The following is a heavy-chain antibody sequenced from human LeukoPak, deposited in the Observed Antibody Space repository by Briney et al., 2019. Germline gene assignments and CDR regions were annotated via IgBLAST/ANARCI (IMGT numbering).Heavy chain of an antibody. J-gene: IGHJ5*02. V-gene: IGHV3-30-3*01. CDR2: ISYDGSNK. CDR1: GFTFSSYA. CDR3: ASLGSGHFDP. Sequence: PGRSLRLSCAASGFTFSSYAMHWVRQAPGKGLEWVAVISYDGSNKYYADSVKGRFTISRDYSKNTLYLQMNSLRAEDTAVYYCASLGSGHFDPWGQGTLVTVSS. D-gene: IGHD2-15*01.